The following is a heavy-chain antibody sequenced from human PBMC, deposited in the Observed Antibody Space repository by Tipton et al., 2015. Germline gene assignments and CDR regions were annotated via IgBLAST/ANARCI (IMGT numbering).Heavy chain of an antibody. CDR2: IHHGGTT. D-gene: IGHD7-27*01. J-gene: IGHJ4*02. Sequence: TLSLTCSVSGDSISSSSWWTWVRQPPGKGLEWIGEIHHGGTTNYNPSLKSRVTMSVDTSKNQFSLQLSSVTAADTAIYYCARRSLVGNWGLDSWGQGVLVTVSS. V-gene: IGHV4-4*02. CDR3: ARRSLVGNWGLDS. CDR1: GDSISSSSW.